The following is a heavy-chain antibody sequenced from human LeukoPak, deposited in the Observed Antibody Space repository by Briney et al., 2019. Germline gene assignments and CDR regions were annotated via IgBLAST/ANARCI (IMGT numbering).Heavy chain of an antibody. CDR2: INPNSGGT. V-gene: IGHV1-2*02. D-gene: IGHD3-10*01. CDR1: GYTFTRYY. J-gene: IGHJ3*01. CDR3: ARVGGLSGGY. Sequence: ASVKVSFKASGYTFTRYYMHWVRPAPGQALEWMEWINPNSGGTNYAPTFPGRVTMTRDPSISTDYMELSRLRSDDTAVYYCARVGGLSGGYWGQGTMVTVSS.